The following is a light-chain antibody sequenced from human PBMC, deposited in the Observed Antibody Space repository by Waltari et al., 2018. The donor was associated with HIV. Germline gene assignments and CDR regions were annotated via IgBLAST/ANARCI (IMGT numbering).Light chain of an antibody. CDR2: ENN. CDR1: SGRIASNY. Sequence: NFMLTQPHSVSESRGKTVTISCTRSSGRIASNYVQWYQQRPGGAPTTVIYENNQRPSGVPDRFSGSIDSSSNSASLTISGLKTDDEADYYCQSYFASNDVIFGGGTTLTVL. J-gene: IGLJ2*01. V-gene: IGLV6-57*04. CDR3: QSYFASNDVI.